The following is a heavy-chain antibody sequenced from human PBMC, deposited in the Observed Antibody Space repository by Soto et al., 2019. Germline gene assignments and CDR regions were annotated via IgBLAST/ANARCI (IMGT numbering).Heavy chain of an antibody. J-gene: IGHJ4*02. CDR2: INPNNGGT. CDR3: AIEVIYGGGSFSLGL. D-gene: IGHD3-10*01. V-gene: IGHV1-2*02. CDR1: GYFFTSYY. Sequence: QVQLVQSGAEVEKPGASVKVSCKTSGYFFTSYYIHWVRQAPGQGLEWMGWINPNNGGTNSAQKFQGRVTMTSDTSINTAYMEITSLRSDDTALYYCAIEVIYGGGSFSLGLWGQGNLVTVSS.